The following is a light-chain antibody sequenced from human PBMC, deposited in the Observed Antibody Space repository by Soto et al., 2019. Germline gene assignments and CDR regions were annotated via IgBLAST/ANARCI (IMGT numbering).Light chain of an antibody. J-gene: IGKJ5*01. CDR1: QSVSSY. CDR2: DAS. CDR3: QQYNSPPT. Sequence: EIVLTQSPATLALSPGQRSTLSCRASQSVSSYLAWYQQKPGQAPRLLIYDASSRATGIPDRFSGSGSGTDFTLTISSLQPDDSATYYCQQYNSPPTFGQGTRLEIK. V-gene: IGKV3-11*01.